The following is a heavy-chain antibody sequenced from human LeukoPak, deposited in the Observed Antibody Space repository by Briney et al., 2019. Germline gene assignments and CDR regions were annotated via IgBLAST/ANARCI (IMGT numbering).Heavy chain of an antibody. D-gene: IGHD6-6*01. J-gene: IGHJ4*02. CDR2: MNPNSGNT. CDR3: ARDRPLAARHRADY. Sequence: GASVKVSCKASGYTFTSYDINWVRRATGRGLEWMGWMNPNSGNTNYAQKLQGRVTMTTDTSTSTAYMELRSLRSDDTAVYYCARDRPLAARHRADYWGQGTLVTVSS. CDR1: GYTFTSYD. V-gene: IGHV1-18*01.